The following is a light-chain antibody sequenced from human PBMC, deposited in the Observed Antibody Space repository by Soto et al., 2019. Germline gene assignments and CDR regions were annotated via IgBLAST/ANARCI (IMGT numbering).Light chain of an antibody. CDR2: DAS. V-gene: IGKV3-20*01. J-gene: IGKJ1*01. CDR3: QQYVGSPST. CDR1: QSVGNNY. Sequence: EIVLTQSPGTLSLSPGERATLSCRASQSVGNNYLAWYQQKPGQGPRLLIYDASSRATGIPDRFSGSASGTDFTLTISRLXXEXXXXXYCQQYVGSPSTFGQGTKVXI.